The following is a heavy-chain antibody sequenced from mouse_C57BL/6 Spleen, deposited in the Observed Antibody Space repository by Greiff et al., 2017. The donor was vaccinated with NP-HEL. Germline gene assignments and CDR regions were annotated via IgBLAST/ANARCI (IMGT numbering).Heavy chain of an antibody. CDR2: IYPGDGDT. D-gene: IGHD2-5*01. CDR3: ARDDYSTWYFDV. Sequence: ESGPELVKPGASVKISCKASGYAFSSSWMNWVKQRPGKGLEWIGRIYPGDGDTNYNGKFKGKATLTADKSSSTAYMQLSSLTSEDSAVYFCARDDYSTWYFDVWGTGTTVTVSS. CDR1: GYAFSSSW. V-gene: IGHV1-82*01. J-gene: IGHJ1*03.